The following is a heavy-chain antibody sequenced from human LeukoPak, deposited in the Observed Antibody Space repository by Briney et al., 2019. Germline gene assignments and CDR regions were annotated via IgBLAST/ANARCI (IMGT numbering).Heavy chain of an antibody. J-gene: IGHJ4*02. CDR1: GFTFSSYA. D-gene: IGHD6-19*01. Sequence: PGGSLRLSCAASGFTFSSYAMSWVRQAPGKGLEWVSAISGSGGSTYYADSVKGRFTISRDNSKNTLYLQMNSLRAEDTAVYYCAKDEENFISAVAGFDYWGQGTLVTVSS. CDR2: ISGSGGST. CDR3: AKDEENFISAVAGFDY. V-gene: IGHV3-23*01.